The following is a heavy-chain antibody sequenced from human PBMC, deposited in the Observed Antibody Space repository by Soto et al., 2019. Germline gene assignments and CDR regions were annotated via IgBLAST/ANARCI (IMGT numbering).Heavy chain of an antibody. CDR2: IIPIFGTA. V-gene: IGHV1-69*13. Sequence: ASVKVSCKASGGTFSSYAISWVRQAPGQGLEWMGGIIPIFGTANYAQKFQGRVTITADESTSTAYMELSSLRSEDTAVYYCARDGEEGPYDSSAWGQGTLVTVSS. D-gene: IGHD3-22*01. CDR1: GGTFSSYA. J-gene: IGHJ4*02. CDR3: ARDGEEGPYDSSA.